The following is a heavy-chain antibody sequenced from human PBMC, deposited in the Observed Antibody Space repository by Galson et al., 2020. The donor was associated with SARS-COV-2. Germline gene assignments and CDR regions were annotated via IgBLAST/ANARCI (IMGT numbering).Heavy chain of an antibody. J-gene: IGHJ4*02. D-gene: IGHD4-17*01. CDR2: IYYSGST. CDR1: GASISSRNYY. V-gene: IGHV4-39*07. Sequence: SETLSLTCTVSGASISSRNYYWGWIRQAPGKGLEWIGSIYYSGSTYYNPSLKSRVTTTLDTSKNQFSLKLSSVTAADTAIYYCAGGTTLTTRPWDSWGQGTLVTVSS. CDR3: AGGTTLTTRPWDS.